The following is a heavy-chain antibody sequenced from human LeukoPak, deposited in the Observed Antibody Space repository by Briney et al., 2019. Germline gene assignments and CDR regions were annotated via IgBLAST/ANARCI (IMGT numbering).Heavy chain of an antibody. J-gene: IGHJ4*02. CDR3: ARDGSGGGWKYADY. D-gene: IGHD2-15*01. CDR1: GYTFTSYY. Sequence: ASVKVSCKASGYTFTSYYMHWVRQAPGQGPEWMGWINPQSGGTIYAQKFQGRVTMTRETSISTAYMELSRLKSDDTAVFYCARDGSGGGWKYADYWGQGTLVTVSS. CDR2: INPQSGGT. V-gene: IGHV1-2*02.